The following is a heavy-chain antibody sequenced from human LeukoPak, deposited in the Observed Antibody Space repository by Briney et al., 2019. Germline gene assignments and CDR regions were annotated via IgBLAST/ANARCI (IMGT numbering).Heavy chain of an antibody. CDR3: GRRTQDGYNSPVDY. J-gene: IGHJ4*02. CDR1: GLTFSNHA. Sequence: GGSLRLSCAGSGLTFSNHAMTWVRQAPGKGLEYVAESSGSGRDTYYADSVQGRFTISRDNSKNTLYLQMNSLRAEDTAEYYCGRRTQDGYNSPVDYWGQGTLVTVSS. CDR2: SSGSGRDT. V-gene: IGHV3-23*01. D-gene: IGHD5-24*01.